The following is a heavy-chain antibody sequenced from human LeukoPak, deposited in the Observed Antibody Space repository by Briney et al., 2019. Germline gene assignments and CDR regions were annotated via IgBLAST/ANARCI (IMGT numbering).Heavy chain of an antibody. CDR2: IRSKAYGGTT. J-gene: IGHJ4*02. V-gene: IGHV3-49*03. Sequence: GGSLRLSCTASGFTFGDYAMSWFRQAPGKGLEWVGFIRSKAYGGTTEYAASVKGRFTISRDDSKSIAYLQMNSLKTEDTAVYYCTRANALGIAVAGTQDYWGQGTLVTVSS. CDR1: GFTFGDYA. D-gene: IGHD6-19*01. CDR3: TRANALGIAVAGTQDY.